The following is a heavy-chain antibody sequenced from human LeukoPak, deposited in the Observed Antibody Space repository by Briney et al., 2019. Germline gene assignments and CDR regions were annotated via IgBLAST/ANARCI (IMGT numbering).Heavy chain of an antibody. J-gene: IGHJ5*02. Sequence: SETLSLTCTVSGYSISSGYYWGWIRQPPGKGLEWIGSIYHSGSTYYNPSLKSRVTISVDTSKNQFSLKLSSVTAADTAVYYCARDSSSWYGKWFDPWGQGTLVTVSS. V-gene: IGHV4-38-2*02. D-gene: IGHD6-13*01. CDR3: ARDSSSWYGKWFDP. CDR2: IYHSGST. CDR1: GYSISSGYY.